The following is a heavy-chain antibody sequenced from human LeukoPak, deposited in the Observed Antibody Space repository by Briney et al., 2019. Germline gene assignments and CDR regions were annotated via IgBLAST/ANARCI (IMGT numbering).Heavy chain of an antibody. CDR3: ARRDIVATIDY. J-gene: IGHJ4*02. D-gene: IGHD5-12*01. Sequence: SETLSLTCTVSGGSISTSSYYWAWIRQPPGKGLEWIGSIYFSGSTFYNPSLKSRVTISGDTSKNQFSLKLSSVTAADTAVYYCARRDIVATIDYWGQGTLVTVSS. CDR1: GGSISTSSYY. CDR2: IYFSGST. V-gene: IGHV4-39*01.